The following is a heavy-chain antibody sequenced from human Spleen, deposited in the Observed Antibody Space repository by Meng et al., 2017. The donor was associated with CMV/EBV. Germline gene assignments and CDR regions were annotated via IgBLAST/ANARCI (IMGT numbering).Heavy chain of an antibody. J-gene: IGHJ4*02. Sequence: GESLKISCAASGFTFSSYSMNWVRQAPGKGLEWVSYISSSSSTIYYADSVKGRFTISRDNAKNSLYLQMNSLRAEDTAVYYCAMGYNLEWLTNSGYWGQGTLVTVSS. V-gene: IGHV3-48*04. CDR1: GFTFSSYS. CDR3: AMGYNLEWLTNSGY. D-gene: IGHD3-3*01. CDR2: ISSSSSTI.